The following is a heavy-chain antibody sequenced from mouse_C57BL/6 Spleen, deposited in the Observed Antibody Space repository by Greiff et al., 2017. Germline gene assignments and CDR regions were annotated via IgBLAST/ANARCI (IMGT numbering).Heavy chain of an antibody. CDR2: ISYDGSN. D-gene: IGHD1-1*01. CDR3: ARGGYYYGSSFAY. CDR1: GYSITSGYY. Sequence: DVKLVESGPGLVKPSQSLSLTCSVTGYSITSGYYWNWIRQFPGNKLEWMGYISYDGSNNYNPSLKNRISITRDTSKNQFFLKLNSVTTEDTATYYCARGGYYYGSSFAYWGQGTLVTVSA. J-gene: IGHJ3*01. V-gene: IGHV3-6*01.